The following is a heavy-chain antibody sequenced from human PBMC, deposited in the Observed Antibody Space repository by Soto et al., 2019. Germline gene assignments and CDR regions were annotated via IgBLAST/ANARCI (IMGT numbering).Heavy chain of an antibody. V-gene: IGHV4-34*01. CDR3: ERGIGYCSSINCYSSRRLRFDS. CDR2: VNHSGTI. Sequence: QVQLQQWGAGLLKPSETLSLTCAVYGGSFSGYYWTWIRQSPEKGLEWIGEVNHSGTIYYNPPLTALATISVHTPINQFSLKISSVTAADTAVYYCERGIGYCSSINCYSSRRLRFDSWGQGTLVTVSS. D-gene: IGHD2-2*01. CDR1: GGSFSGYY. J-gene: IGHJ4*02.